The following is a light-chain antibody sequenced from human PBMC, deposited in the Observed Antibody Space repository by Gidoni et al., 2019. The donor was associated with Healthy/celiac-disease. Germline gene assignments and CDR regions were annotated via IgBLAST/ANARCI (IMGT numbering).Light chain of an antibody. CDR2: DNN. CDR1: SSNIGHNY. J-gene: IGLJ3*02. V-gene: IGLV1-51*01. Sequence: QSVLTQPPSLSAASGHKVTISCSGSSSNIGHNYVSWYRQLPGTAPKLLIYDNNKRPSGSPDRFSGSKSGTSATLGITGLQTGDEADDYCGTWESSLSVWVFGGGTKLTVL. CDR3: GTWESSLSVWV.